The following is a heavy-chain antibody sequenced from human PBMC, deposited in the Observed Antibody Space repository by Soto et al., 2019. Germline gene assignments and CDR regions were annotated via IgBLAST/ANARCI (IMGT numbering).Heavy chain of an antibody. CDR3: ARSFDFWTGYYDY. V-gene: IGHV3-33*01. CDR2: IWYDGSTQ. CDR1: GFTFSNYG. Sequence: QVQLVESGGGVVQPRRSLRLSCAASGFTFSNYGMDWVRQAPGKGLEWVAVIWYDGSTQYYADSVKGRFTISRDNSKNTLYLQMNSLRAEDTAVYYCARSFDFWTGYYDYWGQGTLVSVSS. D-gene: IGHD3-3*01. J-gene: IGHJ4*02.